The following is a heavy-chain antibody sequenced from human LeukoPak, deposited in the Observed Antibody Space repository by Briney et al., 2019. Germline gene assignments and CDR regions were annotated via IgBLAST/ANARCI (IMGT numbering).Heavy chain of an antibody. CDR1: GGAISSGDYY. J-gene: IGHJ3*02. CDR2: ISSSGST. D-gene: IGHD3-22*01. CDR3: ARGPYSYDSSGAFDI. Sequence: SETLSLTCIVSGGAISSGDYYWSWIRQPAGKGLEWIGRISSSGSTNYNPSLKSRVTISVDTSKNQFSLKLSSVTAADTAVYFCARGPYSYDSSGAFDIWGQGTMVTVSS. V-gene: IGHV4-61*02.